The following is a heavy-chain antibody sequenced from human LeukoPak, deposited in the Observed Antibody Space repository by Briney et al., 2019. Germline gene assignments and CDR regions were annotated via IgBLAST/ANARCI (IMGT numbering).Heavy chain of an antibody. CDR3: ARAATLGYSSGWYVDY. CDR2: IYHSGST. J-gene: IGHJ4*02. CDR1: GGSISSGGYS. D-gene: IGHD6-19*01. V-gene: IGHV4-30-2*01. Sequence: ETSETLSLTCAVSGGSISSGGYSWSWIRQPPGKGLEWIVYIYHSGSTYYNPSLKSRVTISVDRSKNQFSLKLSSVTAADTAVYYCARAATLGYSSGWYVDYWGQGTLVTVSS.